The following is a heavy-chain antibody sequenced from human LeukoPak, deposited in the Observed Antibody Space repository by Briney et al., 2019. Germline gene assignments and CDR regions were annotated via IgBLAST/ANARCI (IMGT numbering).Heavy chain of an antibody. V-gene: IGHV3-30*04. CDR1: GFTFSSYA. CDR3: AKDRAVTSLYYFDY. D-gene: IGHD4-17*01. J-gene: IGHJ4*02. CDR2: ISYDGSNK. Sequence: GGSLRLSCAASGFTFSSYAMHWVRQAPGKGLEWAAVISYDGSNKYYADSVKGRFTISRDNSKNTLYLQMNSLRAEDTAVYYCAKDRAVTSLYYFDYWGQGTLVIVSS.